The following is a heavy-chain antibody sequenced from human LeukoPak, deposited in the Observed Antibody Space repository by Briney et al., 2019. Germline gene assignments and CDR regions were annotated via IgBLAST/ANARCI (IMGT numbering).Heavy chain of an antibody. J-gene: IGHJ4*02. CDR3: ARAPYYYDSSGYYLPFDY. CDR2: IIPIFGTA. CDR1: GGTFSSYA. V-gene: IGHV1-69*05. D-gene: IGHD3-22*01. Sequence: SVKVSCKASGGTFSSYAISWVRQAPGQGLEWMGGIIPIFGTANYAQKFQGRVTMTTDTSTSTAYMKLRSLRSDDTAVYYCARAPYYYDSSGYYLPFDYWGQRTLVTVSS.